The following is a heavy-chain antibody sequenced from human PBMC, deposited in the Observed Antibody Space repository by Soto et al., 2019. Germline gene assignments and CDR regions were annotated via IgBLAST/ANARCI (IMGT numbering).Heavy chain of an antibody. J-gene: IGHJ4*02. V-gene: IGHV3-23*01. D-gene: IGHD2-2*01. CDR2: ISHTGGST. CDR3: ANDRASAVMLPAAIFDS. CDR1: LFTFSILA. Sequence: RGSLQLSCATSLFTFSILAMSWVGQAPGSGLEWVSAISHTGGSTYYADSVNGRFTISIDNSKNTLYLQMSSLRAEDTAVYYCANDRASAVMLPAAIFDSWGQGTLVTVSS.